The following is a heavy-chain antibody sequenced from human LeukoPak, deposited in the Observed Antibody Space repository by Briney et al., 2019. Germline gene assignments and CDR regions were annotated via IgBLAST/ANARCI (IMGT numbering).Heavy chain of an antibody. V-gene: IGHV3-30*18. Sequence: GGSLRLSCAASGFTLSSYGMHWVRQAPGKGLEWVAVISYDGSNKYYADSVKGRFTISRDNSKNTLYLQMNSLRAEDTAVYYCAKLYYDSSGRAADAFDIWGQGTMVTVSS. CDR2: ISYDGSNK. D-gene: IGHD3-22*01. CDR3: AKLYYDSSGRAADAFDI. J-gene: IGHJ3*02. CDR1: GFTLSSYG.